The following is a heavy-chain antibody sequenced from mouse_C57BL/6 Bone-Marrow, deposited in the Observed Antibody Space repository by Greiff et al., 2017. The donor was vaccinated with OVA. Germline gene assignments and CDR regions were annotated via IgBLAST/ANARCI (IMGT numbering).Heavy chain of an antibody. CDR3: ARTYDDWFAY. CDR2: IDPSDSYT. V-gene: IGHV1-69*01. J-gene: IGHJ3*01. D-gene: IGHD2-12*01. Sequence: QVQLQQPGAELVMPGASVKLSCKASGYTFTSYWMHWVKQRPGQGLEWIGEIDPSDSYTNYNQKFKGKSTLTVDKSSSTAYMQLSNLTSEDSAVYYCARTYDDWFAYWGQGTLVTVSA. CDR1: GYTFTSYW.